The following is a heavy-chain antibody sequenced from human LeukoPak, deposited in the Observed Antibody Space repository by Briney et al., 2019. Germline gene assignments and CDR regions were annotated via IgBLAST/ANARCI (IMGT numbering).Heavy chain of an antibody. CDR3: ATYSYSSSWYGHDY. D-gene: IGHD6-13*01. CDR1: GGSISSSSYY. Sequence: PSETLSLTCTVSGGSISSSSYYWGWIRQPPGKGLGWIGSIYYSGSTYYNPSLKSRVTISVDTSKNQFSLKLSSVTAADTAVYYCATYSYSSSWYGHDYWGQGTLVTVSS. V-gene: IGHV4-39*01. CDR2: IYYSGST. J-gene: IGHJ4*02.